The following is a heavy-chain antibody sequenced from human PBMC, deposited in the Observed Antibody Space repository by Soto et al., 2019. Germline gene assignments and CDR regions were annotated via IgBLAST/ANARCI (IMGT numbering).Heavy chain of an antibody. CDR2: NSAYNGNK. J-gene: IGHJ4*02. Sequence: AXVNVSSKPPGYSFTSYGLSCVRQAPGQGLEWMGWNSAYNGNKNSAQKLQGRVTMTTDTSTSTAYMELRSLGADDTAVYYCPRAYSYGLYEFDDWGQGTLVTVSS. CDR3: PRAYSYGLYEFDD. V-gene: IGHV1-18*04. CDR1: GYSFTSYG. D-gene: IGHD5-18*01.